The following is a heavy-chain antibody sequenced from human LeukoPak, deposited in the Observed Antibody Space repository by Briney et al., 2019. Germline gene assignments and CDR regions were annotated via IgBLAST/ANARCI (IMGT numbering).Heavy chain of an antibody. J-gene: IGHJ6*03. V-gene: IGHV3-30*02. CDR2: IRYDGSKK. CDR1: AFTFSSYG. D-gene: IGHD3-10*02. Sequence: PGGSLRLSCAASAFTFSSYGVHWVRHAPGKGLEWVAFIRYDGSKKYYTDSVKGRFTISRDNSKNTLYLQMNSLSAEDTAFYYCAKEELRRITMWGSMDVWGKGTTVTISS. CDR3: AKEELRRITMWGSMDV.